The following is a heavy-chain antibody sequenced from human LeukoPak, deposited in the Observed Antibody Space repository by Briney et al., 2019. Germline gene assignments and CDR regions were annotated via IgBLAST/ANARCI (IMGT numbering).Heavy chain of an antibody. CDR2: INHSGST. CDR1: GGSFSGYY. V-gene: IGHV4-34*01. D-gene: IGHD6-6*01. J-gene: IGHJ3*02. CDR3: ARGSLYSLGIAARHAFDI. Sequence: SETLSLTCAVYGGSFSGYYWSWIRQPPGKGLEWIGEINHSGSTNYNPSLKSRVTISVDTSKNQFSLKLSSVTAADTAVYYCARGSLYSLGIAARHAFDIWGQGTMVTVSS.